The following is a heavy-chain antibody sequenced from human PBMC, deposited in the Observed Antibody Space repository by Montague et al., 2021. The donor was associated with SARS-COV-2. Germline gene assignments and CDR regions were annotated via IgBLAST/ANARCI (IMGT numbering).Heavy chain of an antibody. CDR1: GGSVSSGSYY. CDR2: IYYSGST. D-gene: IGHD3-9*01. V-gene: IGHV4-61*01. CDR3: ARDGVLRVVDWLGDRYGMDA. Sequence: SETLSLTCTVSGGSVSSGSYYWSWIQQPPGKGLEWIGYIYYSGSTYYNPSLKSRVTISVDTSKNQFSLKLSSVTAADTAVYYCARDGVLRVVDWLGDRYGMDAGGRETTFTFSS. J-gene: IGHJ6*02.